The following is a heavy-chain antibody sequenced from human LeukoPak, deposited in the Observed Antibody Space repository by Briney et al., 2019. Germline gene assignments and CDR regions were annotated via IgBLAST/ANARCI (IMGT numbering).Heavy chain of an antibody. Sequence: GGSLRLSCEASGFTFSSSAMNWVRQAPGKGLEWGSSISVRGDRTYYADSVKGRFTISRDNSKNTLFLQMNSLRAEDTAVYYCAKGYYGSGSSGWFDYWGQGTLVTVSS. CDR1: GFTFSSSA. CDR2: ISVRGDRT. V-gene: IGHV3-23*01. D-gene: IGHD3-10*01. J-gene: IGHJ4*02. CDR3: AKGYYGSGSSGWFDY.